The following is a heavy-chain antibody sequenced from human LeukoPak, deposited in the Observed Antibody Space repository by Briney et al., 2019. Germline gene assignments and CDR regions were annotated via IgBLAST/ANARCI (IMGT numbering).Heavy chain of an antibody. CDR2: IYYSGST. D-gene: IGHD6-19*01. V-gene: IGHV4-39*01. J-gene: IGHJ5*02. CDR1: GGSVTGTSYY. Sequence: PSETLSLTCVVSGGSVTGTSYYWGWIRQPPGKGLEYIGSIYYSGSTYYNPSLESRGTVSVDTSKNHFYLRLRFVTAADTADYYCARHQGVAVSGLMMRQNWFDPWGQGTLVTVSS. CDR3: ARHQGVAVSGLMMRQNWFDP.